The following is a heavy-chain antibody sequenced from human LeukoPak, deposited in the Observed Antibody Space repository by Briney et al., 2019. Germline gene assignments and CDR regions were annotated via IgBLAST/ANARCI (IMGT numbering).Heavy chain of an antibody. CDR3: ARAPYYYDSSGYYYDH. CDR2: IYTSGIT. D-gene: IGHD3-22*01. Sequence: PSETLSLTCTVSGGSISNYYWSWIRQPAGKGLEWIGRIYTSGITNYNPSLKSRVTMSVDTSKNQFSLKLSSVTAADTAVYYCARAPYYYDSSGYYYDHWGQGTLVTVSS. CDR1: GGSISNYY. J-gene: IGHJ4*02. V-gene: IGHV4-4*07.